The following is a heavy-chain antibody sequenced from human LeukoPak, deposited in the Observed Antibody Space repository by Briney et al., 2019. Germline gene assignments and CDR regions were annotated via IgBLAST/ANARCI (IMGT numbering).Heavy chain of an antibody. CDR1: GGSFSGYY. CDR2: INHSGTT. V-gene: IGHV4-34*01. CDR3: ASSRGYSSSLWYYYMDV. J-gene: IGHJ6*03. Sequence: SETLSLTCAVYGGSFSGYYWSWIRQPPGKRLEWIGEINHSGTTNYNPSLKSRVSISIDTSKNQFSLKVRSVTAADTGVYYCASSRGYSSSLWYYYMDVWGKGTTVTVSS. D-gene: IGHD6-13*01.